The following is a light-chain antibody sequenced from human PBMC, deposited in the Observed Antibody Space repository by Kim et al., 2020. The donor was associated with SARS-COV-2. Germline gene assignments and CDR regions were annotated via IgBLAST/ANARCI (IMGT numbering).Light chain of an antibody. CDR1: SSNIGKDYD. J-gene: IGLJ3*02. CDR2: GDN. Sequence: QSVLTQPPSVSGAPGQRATLSCTGSSSNIGKDYDVHWYQQLPGTAPKLLIYGDNNRPSGVPDRFSGSKSGTSASLAITGLQAEDEADYYCQSYDSSLSGWVFGGGTQLTVL. V-gene: IGLV1-40*01. CDR3: QSYDSSLSGWV.